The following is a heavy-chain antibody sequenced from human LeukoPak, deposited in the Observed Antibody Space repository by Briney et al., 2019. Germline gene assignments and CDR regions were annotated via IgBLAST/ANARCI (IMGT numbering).Heavy chain of an antibody. D-gene: IGHD6-13*01. J-gene: IGHJ4*02. Sequence: GESLRLSCAASGFTFSSYAMSWVRQAPGKGLEWVSAISGGGGSTYYADSVKGRFTISRDNSKNTLYLQMNSLRAEDTAVYYCAKDRGSSVSDYWGQGTLVTVSS. V-gene: IGHV3-23*01. CDR1: GFTFSSYA. CDR2: ISGGGGST. CDR3: AKDRGSSVSDY.